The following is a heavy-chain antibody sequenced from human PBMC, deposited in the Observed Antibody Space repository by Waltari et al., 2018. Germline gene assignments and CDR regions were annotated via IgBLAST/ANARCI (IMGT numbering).Heavy chain of an antibody. CDR2: VKSKTEGGTI. D-gene: IGHD3-3*01. CDR3: TTESVLSGSFDV. CDR1: GLNFRTAW. Sequence: EEQLVESGGGLVKPGGSLKLSCRVSGLNFRTAWLSWVRQAPGKGLEWFGRVKSKTEGGTIDYAAPARGRFILSRDDAKNTLFLEMSSLKVEDTAVYYCTTESVLSGSFDVWGQGTLVTVSS. V-gene: IGHV3-15*01. J-gene: IGHJ4*02.